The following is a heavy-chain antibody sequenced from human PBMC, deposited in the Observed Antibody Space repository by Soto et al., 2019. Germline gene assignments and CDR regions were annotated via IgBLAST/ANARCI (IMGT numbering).Heavy chain of an antibody. J-gene: IGHJ5*02. CDR1: GYTFTGYY. CDR2: INPNSGGI. V-gene: IGHV1-2*02. D-gene: IGHD3-22*01. Sequence: QVQLVQSGAEVKKPGASVKVSCKASGYTFTGYYMHWVRQAPGQGLEWMGWINPNSGGINYAQKFQGRVTMTRDTSISTADMELRRLRSDDTAVYYCARSPDSSGAPAENSWFDPWGQGTLCTVSS. CDR3: ARSPDSSGAPAENSWFDP.